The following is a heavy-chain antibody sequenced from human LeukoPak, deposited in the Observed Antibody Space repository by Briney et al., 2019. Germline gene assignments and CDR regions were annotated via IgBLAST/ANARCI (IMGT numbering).Heavy chain of an antibody. D-gene: IGHD3-9*01. V-gene: IGHV1-24*01. CDR3: ARARPIYDILTGYTYYFDY. CDR1: GYTLTKLS. J-gene: IGHJ4*02. Sequence: GASVKVSCKVSGYTLTKLSMHWVRQAPGKGLEWMGGFDPEDGETIYAQKFQGRVTMTEDTSTDTAYMELSRLRSDDTAVYYCARARPIYDILTGYTYYFDYWGQGTLVTVSS. CDR2: FDPEDGET.